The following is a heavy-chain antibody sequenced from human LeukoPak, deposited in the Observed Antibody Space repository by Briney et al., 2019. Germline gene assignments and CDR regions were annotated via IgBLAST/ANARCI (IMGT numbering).Heavy chain of an antibody. J-gene: IGHJ4*02. V-gene: IGHV1-2*02. D-gene: IGHD2-21*02. Sequence: ASVKVSCKASGYTFTGYYMYWVRQAPGQGLEWMGFINPNNGGTNFAQKSQGRVTMTRDTSLSTAYMELSRLTADDTAVYYCARVVSAANDYWGQGTLVTVSS. CDR1: GYTFTGYY. CDR2: INPNNGGT. CDR3: ARVVSAANDY.